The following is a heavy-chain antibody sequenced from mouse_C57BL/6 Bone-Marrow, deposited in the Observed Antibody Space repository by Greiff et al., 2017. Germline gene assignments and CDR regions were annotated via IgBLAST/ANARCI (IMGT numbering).Heavy chain of an antibody. CDR2: IDPSASYT. CDR1: GYTFTSYW. J-gene: IGHJ2*01. D-gene: IGHD2-3*01. Sequence: VQLQQPGAELVKPGASVKLSCKASGYTFTSYWMQWVKQRPGQGLEWIGEIDPSASYTNYNQKFKGKATLTVDTSSSTAYMQLSSLTSEDSAVYYCARDDGYYDYWGQGTTLTVSS. CDR3: ARDDGYYDY. V-gene: IGHV1-50*01.